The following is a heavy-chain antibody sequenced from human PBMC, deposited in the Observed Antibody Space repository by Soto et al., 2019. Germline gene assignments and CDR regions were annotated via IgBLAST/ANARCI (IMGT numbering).Heavy chain of an antibody. V-gene: IGHV4-59*01. CDR1: GGSISSYY. J-gene: IGHJ3*02. Sequence: SETLSLTCTVSGGSISSYYWSWIRQPPGKGLEWIGYIYYSGCTNYNPSLKSRVTISVDTSKNQFSLKLSSVTAADTAVYYCASFNPLYGSGSYPGAFDIWGQGTMVTVSS. CDR2: IYYSGCT. D-gene: IGHD3-10*01. CDR3: ASFNPLYGSGSYPGAFDI.